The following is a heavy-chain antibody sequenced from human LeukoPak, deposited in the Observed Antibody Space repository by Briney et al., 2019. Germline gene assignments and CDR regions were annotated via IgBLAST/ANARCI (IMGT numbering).Heavy chain of an antibody. CDR2: IYSGGGT. CDR1: GSTVSSNY. CDR3: ARGGAFGC. Sequence: GGSLRLSCVASGSTVSSNYMNWVRQAPGKGLEWVSVIYSGGGTYYADSVKGRFTISRDNSKNTLCLQMNSLRAEDTGVYYCARGGAFGCWGQGTLVTVSS. V-gene: IGHV3-53*01. J-gene: IGHJ4*02. D-gene: IGHD3-10*01.